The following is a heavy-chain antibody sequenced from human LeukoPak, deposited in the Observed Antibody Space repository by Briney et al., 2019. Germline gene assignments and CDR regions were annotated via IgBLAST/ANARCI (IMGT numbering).Heavy chain of an antibody. Sequence: GRSLRLSCAASGFTFSSYSMNWVRQAPGKGLEWVSYISSSSSTIYYADSVKGRFTISRDNAKNSLYLQMNSLRAEDTAVYYCARERGDNTANPFDYWGQGTLVTVSS. CDR1: GFTFSSYS. CDR2: ISSSSSTI. V-gene: IGHV3-48*04. J-gene: IGHJ4*02. CDR3: ARERGDNTANPFDY. D-gene: IGHD5-18*01.